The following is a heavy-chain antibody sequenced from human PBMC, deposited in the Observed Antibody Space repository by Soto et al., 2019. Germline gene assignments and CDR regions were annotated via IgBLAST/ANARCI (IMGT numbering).Heavy chain of an antibody. J-gene: IGHJ4*02. Sequence: TLSLTCTVSGGSISSGDYYWSWIRQPPGKGLEWIGFIYYSENTFYNPSLGSRVTISLDTSKNQFSLKLNSVTAADTAVYYCGRVLCSGGSCYSDYWGQGTLVTVS. D-gene: IGHD2-15*01. CDR3: GRVLCSGGSCYSDY. CDR2: IYYSENT. V-gene: IGHV4-30-4*01. CDR1: GGSISSGDYY.